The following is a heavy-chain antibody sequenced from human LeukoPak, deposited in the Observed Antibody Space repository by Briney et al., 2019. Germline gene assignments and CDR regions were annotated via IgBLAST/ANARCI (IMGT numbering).Heavy chain of an antibody. CDR2: IYYSGST. Sequence: SETLSLTCTVSGGSISSYYWSWIRQPPGKGLEWIGYIYYSGSTNYSPSLKSRVTISVDTSKNQFSLKLSSVTAADTAVYYCARWGLGYCTNGVCSDAFDIWGQGTMVTVSS. J-gene: IGHJ3*02. CDR3: ARWGLGYCTNGVCSDAFDI. CDR1: GGSISSYY. V-gene: IGHV4-59*01. D-gene: IGHD2-8*01.